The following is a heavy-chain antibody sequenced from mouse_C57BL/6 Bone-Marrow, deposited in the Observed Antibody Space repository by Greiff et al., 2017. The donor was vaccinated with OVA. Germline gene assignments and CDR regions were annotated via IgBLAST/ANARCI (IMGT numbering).Heavy chain of an antibody. CDR2: ISNGGGST. J-gene: IGHJ2*01. CDR1: GFTFSDYY. V-gene: IGHV5-12*01. CDR3: ARQLLGY. Sequence: EVQRVESGGGLVQPGGSLKLSCAASGFTFSDYYMYWVRQTPEKRLEWVAYISNGGGSTYYPDTVKGRFTISRDNAKNTLYLQMSRLKSEDTAMYYCARQLLGYWGQGTTLTVSS. D-gene: IGHD4-1*01.